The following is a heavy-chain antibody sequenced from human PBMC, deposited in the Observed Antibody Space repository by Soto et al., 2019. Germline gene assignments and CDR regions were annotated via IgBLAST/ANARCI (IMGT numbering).Heavy chain of an antibody. Sequence: SETLSLTCSVSGGSVSSNIYYWTWIRQHPGKGPEWIGHIYYSGSTYYNPSLKSRATISLDTYRNQFSLKMTSMTSADTAFYYCARGVFRFLQWFDPWGQGTLVTVSS. CDR1: GGSVSSNIYY. D-gene: IGHD3-3*01. V-gene: IGHV4-61*01. CDR3: ARGVFRFLQWFDP. J-gene: IGHJ5*02. CDR2: IYYSGST.